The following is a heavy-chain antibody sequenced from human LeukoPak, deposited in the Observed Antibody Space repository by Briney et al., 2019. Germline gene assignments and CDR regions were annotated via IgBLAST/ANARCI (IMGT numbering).Heavy chain of an antibody. CDR2: IKQDGSEK. D-gene: IGHD3-10*01. J-gene: IGHJ4*02. CDR3: ARSSVRGVITI. V-gene: IGHV3-7*01. CDR1: GFTFSSYA. Sequence: GGSLRLSCAASGFTFSSYAMSWVRQAPGKGLEWVANIKQDGSEKYYVDSVKGRFSISRDNAKNSLYLQMNSLRAEDTAVYYCARSSVRGVITIWGQGTLVTVSS.